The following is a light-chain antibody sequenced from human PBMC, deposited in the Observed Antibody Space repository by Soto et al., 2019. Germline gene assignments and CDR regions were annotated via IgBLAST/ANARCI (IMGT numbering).Light chain of an antibody. CDR2: AAS. V-gene: IGKV1-39*01. CDR3: QQSYSTPPLYT. J-gene: IGKJ2*01. CDR1: QSISSY. Sequence: DIPMTQSPSSLSASVGDRVTITCRAGQSISSYLNWYQQKPGKAPKLLIYAASSLQSGVPSRFSGSGSGTDFTLTISSLQPEDFATYYCQQSYSTPPLYTFGQGTKLEIK.